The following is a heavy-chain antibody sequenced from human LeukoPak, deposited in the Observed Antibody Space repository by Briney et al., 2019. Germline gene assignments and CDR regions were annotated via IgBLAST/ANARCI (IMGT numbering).Heavy chain of an antibody. CDR2: INPSGGST. J-gene: IGHJ5*02. CDR3: ARGLSYGSGSYYNYGRFNWFDP. D-gene: IGHD3-10*01. CDR1: GYTFTSYY. Sequence: ASVKVSCKASGYTFTSYYMHWVRQAPGQGLEWMGIINPSGGSTSYAQKFQGRVTMTRNTSISTAYMELSSLRSEDTAVYYCARGLSYGSGSYYNYGRFNWFDPWGQGTLVTVSS. V-gene: IGHV1-46*01.